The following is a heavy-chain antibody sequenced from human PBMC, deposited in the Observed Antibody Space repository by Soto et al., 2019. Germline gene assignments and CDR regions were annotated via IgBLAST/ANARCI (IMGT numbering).Heavy chain of an antibody. CDR3: ARDLGEGLTGTTNY. V-gene: IGHV4-4*02. J-gene: IGHJ4*02. D-gene: IGHD1-7*01. Sequence: SERLSGTCAVSRGSISSSNWWSWVRQPPGKGLEWMGEIYDSGSTNYNPSLKSRVTISVDKSKNQFSLKLSSVTAADTAVYYCARDLGEGLTGTTNYWGQGTLVSVS. CDR2: IYDSGST. CDR1: RGSISSSNW.